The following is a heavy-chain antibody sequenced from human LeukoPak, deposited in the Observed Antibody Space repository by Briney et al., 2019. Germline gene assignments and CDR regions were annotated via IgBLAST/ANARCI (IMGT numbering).Heavy chain of an antibody. CDR2: IYYSGST. D-gene: IGHD3-22*01. J-gene: IGHJ3*02. CDR3: ARGRGGYYDSRTNAFDI. Sequence: SQTLSLTCTVSGGSISSGGYYWSWIRQHPGKGLEWTVYIYYSGSTYYNPSLKSRVTISVDTSKNQFSLKLSSVTAADTAVYYCARGRGGYYDSRTNAFDIWGQGTMVTVSS. V-gene: IGHV4-31*03. CDR1: GGSISSGGYY.